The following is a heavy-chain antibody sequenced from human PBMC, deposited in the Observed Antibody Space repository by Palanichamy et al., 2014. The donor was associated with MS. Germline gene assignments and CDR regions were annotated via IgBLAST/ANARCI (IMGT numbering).Heavy chain of an antibody. D-gene: IGHD1-1*01. CDR1: GYTFNSYD. Sequence: QVQLGQSGAEVKSPGASVKVSCKASGYTFNSYDLHWVRQAPGQRLEWMGWINVGNGNTKYSQKFQGRVSIIRDTSARTTYMELSSLRYEDTAVYYCARVEGGKYQLPNYYNGMDVWGQGTTVTVSS. V-gene: IGHV1-3*01. J-gene: IGHJ6*02. CDR2: INVGNGNT. CDR3: ARVEGGKYQLPNYYNGMDV.